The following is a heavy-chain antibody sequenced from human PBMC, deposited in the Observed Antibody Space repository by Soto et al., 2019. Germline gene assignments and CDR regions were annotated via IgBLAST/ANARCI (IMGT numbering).Heavy chain of an antibody. V-gene: IGHV1-69*01. Sequence: VRLGQSGVEGKKPGSWVKFSGKASGGTFSSYAISWVRQAPDKGLGWMGGIIPIFGTANYAQKFQGRVTITADESTSTAYMELSSLRSEDTAVYYCARSSGWYNPYYFDYWGQGTLVTVSS. J-gene: IGHJ4*02. CDR2: IIPIFGTA. CDR1: GGTFSSYA. CDR3: ARSSGWYNPYYFDY. D-gene: IGHD6-19*01.